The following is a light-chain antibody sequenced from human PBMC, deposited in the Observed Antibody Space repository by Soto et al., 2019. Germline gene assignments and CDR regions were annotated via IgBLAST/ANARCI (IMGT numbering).Light chain of an antibody. CDR2: EAS. Sequence: DIQLTQSPSFLSASVGDRVTVTCRASQTINDYLAWFQQKPGKAPKLLIYEASTLQSGVPSRFSGSGSGTEFTLTISGLLPEDFAAYHCQQLYTLPFTFRHGTRLEIK. J-gene: IGKJ5*01. CDR3: QQLYTLPFT. CDR1: QTINDY. V-gene: IGKV1-9*01.